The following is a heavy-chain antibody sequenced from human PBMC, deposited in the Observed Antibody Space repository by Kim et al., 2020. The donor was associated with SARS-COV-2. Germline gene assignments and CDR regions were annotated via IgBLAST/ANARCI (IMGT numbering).Heavy chain of an antibody. D-gene: IGHD3-22*01. CDR2: IFTDGRT. Sequence: GGSLRLSCAPSGFSVRNTYLSWVRQAPEKGLEWLSLIFTDGRTFYADSVKGRFTVSKDSSKDTLYLQMNSLGAEDTAVYFCARAGYYDSSGHYF. V-gene: IGHV3-66*01. CDR3: ARAGYYDSSGHYF. J-gene: IGHJ2*01. CDR1: GFSVRNTY.